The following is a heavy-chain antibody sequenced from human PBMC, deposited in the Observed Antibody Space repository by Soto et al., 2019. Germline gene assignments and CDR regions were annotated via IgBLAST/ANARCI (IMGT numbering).Heavy chain of an antibody. CDR3: ARHPSDFWFDP. D-gene: IGHD2-21*02. CDR1: GGSISSSSYF. J-gene: IGHJ5*02. CDR2: IYYSGST. Sequence: QLQLQESGPGLVKPSETLSLTCSVSGGSISSSSYFWGWIRQPPGKGLEWIGSIYYSGSTHYNPSPKRRSTVSVDPSKNQFSLKLSSVTAADTAVYYCARHPSDFWFDPWGQGTLVTVSS. V-gene: IGHV4-39*01.